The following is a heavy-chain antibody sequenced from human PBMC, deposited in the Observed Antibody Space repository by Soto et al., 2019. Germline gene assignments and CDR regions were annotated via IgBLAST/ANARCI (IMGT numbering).Heavy chain of an antibody. CDR2: IRQDGGAQ. CDR3: VRGGHGSGSYLGSY. D-gene: IGHD3-10*01. Sequence: EVQLVESGGGLAQPGGSLRLSCVASGFTFTTYWMSWVRQAPGKGLEWVANIRQDGGAQYYVDSVKGRFTISRDNAKNSVYPQMDSLRAEDTAVYYCVRGGHGSGSYLGSYWGQGILVTVSS. CDR1: GFTFTTYW. V-gene: IGHV3-7*03. J-gene: IGHJ4*02.